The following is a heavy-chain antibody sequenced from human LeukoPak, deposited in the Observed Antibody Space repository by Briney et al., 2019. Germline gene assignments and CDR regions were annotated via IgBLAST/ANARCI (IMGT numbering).Heavy chain of an antibody. CDR1: GGTFSSYA. Sequence: GASVKVSCKASGGTFSSYAISWVRQAPGQGLEWMGGIIPIFGTANYAQKFQGRVTITADESTSTGYMELSSLRSEDTAVYYCARAYYYYDSSGYYDYWGQGTLVTVSS. J-gene: IGHJ4*02. CDR2: IIPIFGTA. V-gene: IGHV1-69*13. CDR3: ARAYYYYDSSGYYDY. D-gene: IGHD3-22*01.